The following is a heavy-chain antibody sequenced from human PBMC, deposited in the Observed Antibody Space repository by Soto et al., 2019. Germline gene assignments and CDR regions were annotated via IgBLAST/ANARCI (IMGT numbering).Heavy chain of an antibody. J-gene: IGHJ6*02. Sequence: HSQTLSLTCAISGDSVSSNSAAWNWVRQSPSRGLEWLGRTYYRSKWYDDYAVSVKSRITINPDTSKNQFSLHLNSVAPEDTAVYYCARGAGRGYCSGNTCYSPYNYYGMDVWGQGTTVTVSS. CDR3: ARGAGRGYCSGNTCYSPYNYYGMDV. D-gene: IGHD2-15*01. CDR2: TYYRSKWYD. CDR1: GDSVSSNSAA. V-gene: IGHV6-1*01.